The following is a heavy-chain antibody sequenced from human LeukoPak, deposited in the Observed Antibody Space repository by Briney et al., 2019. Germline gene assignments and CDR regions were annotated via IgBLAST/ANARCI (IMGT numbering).Heavy chain of an antibody. Sequence: ASVKVSCKASGYTFTGYYMHWVRQAPGQGLEWMGWINPNSGGTNYAQKFQGRVTMTRDTSISTAYMELSRLRSDDTAVYYCARGPTTIAAAGNWFDPWGQGNLVTVSS. J-gene: IGHJ5*02. V-gene: IGHV1-2*02. CDR1: GYTFTGYY. CDR2: INPNSGGT. CDR3: ARGPTTIAAAGNWFDP. D-gene: IGHD6-13*01.